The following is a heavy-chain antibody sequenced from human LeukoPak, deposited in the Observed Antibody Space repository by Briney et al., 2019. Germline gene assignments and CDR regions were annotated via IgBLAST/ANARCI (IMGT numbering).Heavy chain of an antibody. CDR1: GFTFSSYT. CDR2: VSGSGGST. J-gene: IGHJ4*02. V-gene: IGHV3-23*01. D-gene: IGHD2-2*01. CDR3: AASLPNIVVVPATKGPFGY. Sequence: GGSLRLTCAASGFTFSSYTMSWVRQAPGKGLEWVSGVSGSGGSTHYADSVKGRFTISRDNSKNTLYLQMNSLRAEDTAVYYCAASLPNIVVVPATKGPFGYWGQGTLVTVSS.